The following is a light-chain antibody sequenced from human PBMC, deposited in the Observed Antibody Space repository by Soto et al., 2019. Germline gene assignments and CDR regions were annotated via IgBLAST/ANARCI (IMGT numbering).Light chain of an antibody. CDR2: GAS. J-gene: IGKJ1*01. CDR1: QSISGTF. CDR3: QQYDSGWT. V-gene: IGKV3-20*01. Sequence: EIVLTQSLGTLSLSPGERATLSCRASQSISGTFLAWYQHKPGQAPRVLIYGASRRATGIPDRFSGSGSGTEFTLTISRLEPEDFALYYCQQYDSGWTFGQGTKVEMK.